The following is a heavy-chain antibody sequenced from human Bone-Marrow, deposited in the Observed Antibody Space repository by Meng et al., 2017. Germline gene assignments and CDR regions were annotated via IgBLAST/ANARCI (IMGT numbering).Heavy chain of an antibody. CDR2: MKSNVDGGTV. CDR3: SDHVDY. D-gene: IGHD1-14*01. J-gene: IGHJ4*01. V-gene: IGHV3-15*01. Sequence: GESLKISCAASGFTFSNAWMTWVRQAPGKGLVWIGRMKSNVDGGTVDYAAAVKGRFFISRDDSENTFYLQMNSLKTADTAVYYCSDHVDYWGHGTLVTVSS. CDR1: GFTFSNAW.